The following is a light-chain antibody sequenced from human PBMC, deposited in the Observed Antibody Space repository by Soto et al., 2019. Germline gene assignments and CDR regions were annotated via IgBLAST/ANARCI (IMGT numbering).Light chain of an antibody. V-gene: IGLV2-18*01. CDR2: EVN. CDR1: SSDVGNYNR. J-gene: IGLJ2*01. CDR3: SLYTTSTTRVV. Sequence: QSALTQPPSVSGSPGQSVTISCTGTSSDVGNYNRVSWYQQPPGTAPKLIIYEVNNRPSGVPDRFSGSKSGNTASLTISGLQAADEANYFCSLYTTSTTRVVFGGGTKLTVL.